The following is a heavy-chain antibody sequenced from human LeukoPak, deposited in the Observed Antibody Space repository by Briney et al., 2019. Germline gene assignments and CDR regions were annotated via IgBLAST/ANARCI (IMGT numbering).Heavy chain of an antibody. V-gene: IGHV3-30*02. CDR2: IRYDGSNK. Sequence: PGGSLRLSCAASGFTFSSYGMHWVRQAPGKGLEWVAFIRYDGSNKYYGESVKGRFTISRDNSKNTLYLQMNSLRAEDTAVYCCASDGEYHCSSTSCYGYFDYWGQGTLVTVSS. CDR3: ASDGEYHCSSTSCYGYFDY. D-gene: IGHD2-2*01. CDR1: GFTFSSYG. J-gene: IGHJ4*02.